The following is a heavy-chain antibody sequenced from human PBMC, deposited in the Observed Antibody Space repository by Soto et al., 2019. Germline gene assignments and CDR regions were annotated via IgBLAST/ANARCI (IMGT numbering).Heavy chain of an antibody. CDR1: GYTFTSYG. V-gene: IGHV1-18*01. CDR3: ARHRIAVAGTYVFWFDP. Sequence: GSVKVSCKASGYTFTSYGISWVRQAPGQGLEWMGWISAYNGNTNYAQKLQGRVTMTTDTSTSTAYMELRSLRSDDTAVYYCARHRIAVAGTYVFWFDPWGQGTLVTVSS. CDR2: ISAYNGNT. J-gene: IGHJ5*02. D-gene: IGHD6-19*01.